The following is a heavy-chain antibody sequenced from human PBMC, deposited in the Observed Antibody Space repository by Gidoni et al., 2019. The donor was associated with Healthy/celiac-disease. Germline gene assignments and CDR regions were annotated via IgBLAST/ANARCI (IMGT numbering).Heavy chain of an antibody. CDR2: ISYDGSNK. D-gene: IGHD4-17*01. V-gene: IGHV3-30*03. CDR1: GVTFSSYG. Sequence: QVQLVESGGGVVQPGRSLRLSFAASGVTFSSYGLHWVRQAPGKGLEWVAVISYDGSNKYYADSVKGRFTISRDNSKNTLYLQMNSLRAEDTAVYYCATTVTTLAAFDIWGQGTMVTVSS. CDR3: ATTVTTLAAFDI. J-gene: IGHJ3*02.